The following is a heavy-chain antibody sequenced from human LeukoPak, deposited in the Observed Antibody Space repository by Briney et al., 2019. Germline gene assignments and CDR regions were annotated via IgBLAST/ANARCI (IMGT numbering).Heavy chain of an antibody. CDR1: GFSLSSYW. J-gene: IGHJ4*02. CDR3: TREYRSGWYDC. Sequence: PGWSLRLSCAASGFSLSSYWMNWVRQAPGKGLEGVANVKEDGSEKNYVDSVKGRFVISRDNAKNSLYLQMNSLRAEDTAVYYCTREYRSGWYDCWGQGTLVTVSP. V-gene: IGHV3-7*01. D-gene: IGHD6-19*01. CDR2: VKEDGSEK.